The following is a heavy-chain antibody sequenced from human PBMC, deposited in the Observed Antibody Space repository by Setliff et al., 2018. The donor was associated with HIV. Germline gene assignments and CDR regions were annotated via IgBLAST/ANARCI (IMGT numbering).Heavy chain of an antibody. J-gene: IGHJ6*02. V-gene: IGHV3-74*03. CDR3: ARGYYGSDLQNAMDV. CDR1: GFTFSNYW. CDR2: INEDGSIT. Sequence: GGSLRLSCVVSGFTFSNYWMNWVRQAPGKGLVWVSRINEDGSITTYADSVEGRFTISRDNAKNTVYLQMNSLRGEDTAVYYCARGYYGSDLQNAMDVWGQGTTVTVSS. D-gene: IGHD3-10*01.